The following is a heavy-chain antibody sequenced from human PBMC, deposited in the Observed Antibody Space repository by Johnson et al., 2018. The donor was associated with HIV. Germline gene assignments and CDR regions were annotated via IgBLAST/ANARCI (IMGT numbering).Heavy chain of an antibody. CDR2: IRSKANSYAT. J-gene: IGHJ3*02. D-gene: IGHD6-13*01. CDR3: TRPGYSSSWYGVDAFDI. CDR1: GFTFSGSA. Sequence: QLVESGGGLVQPGGSLKLSCAASGFTFSGSAMHWVRQASGKGLEWVGRIRSKANSYATAYAASVKGRFTISRDDSKNTAYLQMNSLKTEDTAVYYCTRPGYSSSWYGVDAFDIWGQGTMVTVSS. V-gene: IGHV3-73*01.